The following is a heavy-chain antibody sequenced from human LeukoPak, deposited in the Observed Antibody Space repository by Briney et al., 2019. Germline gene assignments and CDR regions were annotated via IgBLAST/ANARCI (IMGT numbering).Heavy chain of an antibody. CDR1: GGSISSGDYY. CDR2: IYYSGST. Sequence: SQTLSLTSTVSGGSISSGDYYWSWIRQPPGKGLEWIGYIYYSGSTYYNPSLKSRVTISVDTSKNQFSLKLSSVTAADTAVYYCARAYCSSTSCYGGDYYYYMDVWGKGTTVTVSS. CDR3: ARAYCSSTSCYGGDYYYYMDV. D-gene: IGHD2-2*01. V-gene: IGHV4-30-4*08. J-gene: IGHJ6*03.